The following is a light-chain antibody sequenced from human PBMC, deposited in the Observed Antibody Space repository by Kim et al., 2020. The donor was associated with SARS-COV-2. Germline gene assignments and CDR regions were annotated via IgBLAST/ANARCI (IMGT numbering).Light chain of an antibody. CDR3: QQSYSILYT. CDR1: QSISTY. V-gene: IGKV1-39*01. CDR2: AAS. Sequence: SASVGDRVTSTCRASQSISTYLSWYQQKAGKAPKLLIYAASSLHSGVPSRFSGSGSGTDFTLTISSLQPEDFATYYCQQSYSILYTFGQGTKLEI. J-gene: IGKJ2*01.